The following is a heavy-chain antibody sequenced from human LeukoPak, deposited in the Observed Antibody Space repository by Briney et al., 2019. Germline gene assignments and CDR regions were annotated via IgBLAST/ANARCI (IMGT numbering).Heavy chain of an antibody. CDR1: GFTFSSYA. Sequence: PGGSLRLSCAASGFTFSSYAMSWVRQAPGKGLEWVSATSGSGGSTYYADSVKGRFTISRDNSKNTLYLQMNSLRAEDTAVYYCTRSGSDIVVVPAASDYWGQGTLVTVSS. CDR2: TSGSGGST. J-gene: IGHJ4*02. CDR3: TRSGSDIVVVPAASDY. V-gene: IGHV3-23*01. D-gene: IGHD2-2*01.